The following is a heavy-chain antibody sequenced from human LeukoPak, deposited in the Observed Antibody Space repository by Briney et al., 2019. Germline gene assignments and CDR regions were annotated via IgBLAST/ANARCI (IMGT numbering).Heavy chain of an antibody. CDR1: GFTFEDYT. CDR2: ISWDGTT. J-gene: IGHJ4*02. Sequence: GGSLRLSCVASGFTFEDYTMHWVRQAPGKTLRWVSLISWDGTTYYTDSVKGRFTISRDNSKNSLYLQMDTLRSEDTAFYYCVKDLSYESSGHVLEYWGQGTLVTVSS. CDR3: VKDLSYESSGHVLEY. D-gene: IGHD3-22*01. V-gene: IGHV3-43*01.